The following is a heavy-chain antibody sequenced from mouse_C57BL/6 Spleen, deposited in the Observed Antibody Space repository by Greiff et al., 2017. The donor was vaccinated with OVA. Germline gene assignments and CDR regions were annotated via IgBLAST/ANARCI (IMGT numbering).Heavy chain of an antibody. CDR3: GSDENFDY. J-gene: IGHJ2*01. V-gene: IGHV1-26*01. CDR2: INPNNGGT. Sequence: VQLQQSGPELVKPGASVKISCKASGYTFTDYYMNWVKQSHGKSLEWIGDINPNNGGTSYNQKFKGKATLTVDKSSRTAYMELRSLTSEDSAVDYCGSDENFDYWGQGTTLTVSS. CDR1: GYTFTDYY.